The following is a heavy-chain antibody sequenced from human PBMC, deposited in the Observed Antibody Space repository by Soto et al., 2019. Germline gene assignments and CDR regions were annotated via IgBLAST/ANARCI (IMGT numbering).Heavy chain of an antibody. D-gene: IGHD3-10*01. CDR2: IYYSGST. V-gene: IGHV4-38-2*02. Sequence: PGKGLEWIGSIYYSGSTYYNPSLKSRVTISVDTPKNQFSLKLSSVTAADTVFFFCAKDGSDYSARCRPYWCHGTPVPV. J-gene: IGHJ4*01. CDR3: AKDGSDYSARCRPY.